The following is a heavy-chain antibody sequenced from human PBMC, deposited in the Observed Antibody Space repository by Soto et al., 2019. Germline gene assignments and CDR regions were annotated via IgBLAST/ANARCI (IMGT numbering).Heavy chain of an antibody. CDR2: ISSASSET. CDR3: ARVAY. V-gene: IGHV3-21*01. CDR1: GFPFIGVR. J-gene: IGHJ4*02. Sequence: GGSLRLSGEASGFPFIGVRMNWVRQVPGKGLEWVASISSASSETWYADSVKGRFIISRDNAQNSLFLQMNTLRPEDSAIYYCARVAYWGPGTQVTVSS.